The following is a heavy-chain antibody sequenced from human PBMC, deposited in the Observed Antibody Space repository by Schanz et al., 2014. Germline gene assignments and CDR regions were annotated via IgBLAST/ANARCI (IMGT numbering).Heavy chain of an antibody. D-gene: IGHD3-16*02. J-gene: IGHJ3*01. Sequence: QVQLVQSGSEVKKPGDSVKVSCETSGYSFTKYGINWVRQAPGQGLEWMGWISPYNGHTEYGKKFQDGFTMTTGTSTTTAYLELRSLTADDTASVDCAGGLHCDVDTSYRSYDAFDSWGQGTKVTVSP. CDR3: AGGLHCDVDTSYRSYDAFDS. CDR2: ISPYNGHT. V-gene: IGHV1-18*01. CDR1: GYSFTKYG.